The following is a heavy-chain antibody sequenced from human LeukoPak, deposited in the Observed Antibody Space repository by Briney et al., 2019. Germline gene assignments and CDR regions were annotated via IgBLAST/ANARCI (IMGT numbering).Heavy chain of an antibody. D-gene: IGHD6-13*01. V-gene: IGHV4-59*01. CDR2: IFYSGST. CDR1: GDSMRSYY. CDR3: ARGIAAAAPANWFDP. J-gene: IGHJ5*02. Sequence: SETLSLTCAVSGDSMRSYYWSWIRQPPGKGLEWIGYIFYSGSTNYNPSLKSRVIISLDTSKNQFSLRLTSVTAADTAMYYCARGIAAAAPANWFDPWGQGTLVTVSS.